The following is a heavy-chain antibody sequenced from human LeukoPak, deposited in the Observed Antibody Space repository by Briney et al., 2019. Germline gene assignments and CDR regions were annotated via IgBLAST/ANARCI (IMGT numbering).Heavy chain of an antibody. Sequence: GGSLRLSCAASGFTFSSYAMSWVRQAPGKGLEWVSAISGSGGSTYYADSVKARFTISRDNSKNTLYLQMNSLRAEDTAVYYCARGGWYSPGYFDYWGQGTLVTVSS. V-gene: IGHV3-23*01. J-gene: IGHJ4*02. CDR1: GFTFSSYA. CDR2: ISGSGGST. D-gene: IGHD6-19*01. CDR3: ARGGWYSPGYFDY.